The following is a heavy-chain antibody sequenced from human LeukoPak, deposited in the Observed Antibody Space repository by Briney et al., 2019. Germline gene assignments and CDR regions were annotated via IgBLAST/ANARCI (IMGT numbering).Heavy chain of an antibody. CDR3: ARRGYDSSGIYFDY. J-gene: IGHJ4*02. V-gene: IGHV5-51*01. CDR2: IYPGDSDT. CDR1: GYSFTSYY. D-gene: IGHD3-22*01. Sequence: GESLKISCKASGYSFTSYYIAWVRQMPGKGLEWMGIIYPGDSDTTYSPSFQGQVTILVDKSISTAYLQWSTLKASDTAMYYCARRGYDSSGIYFDYWGQGTLVTVSS.